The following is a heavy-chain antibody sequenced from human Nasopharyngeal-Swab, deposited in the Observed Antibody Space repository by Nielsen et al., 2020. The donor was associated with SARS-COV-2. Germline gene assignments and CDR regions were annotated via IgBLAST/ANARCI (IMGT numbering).Heavy chain of an antibody. D-gene: IGHD6-13*01. CDR2: ISSSGSTI. CDR3: AREDAGSPFDP. Sequence: GESLKISCAASGSTFSSYEMNWVRQAPGKGLEWVSYISSSGSTIYYADSVKGRFTISRDNAKNSLYLQMNSLRAEDTAVYYCAREDAGSPFDPWGQGTLVTVSS. V-gene: IGHV3-48*03. J-gene: IGHJ5*02. CDR1: GSTFSSYE.